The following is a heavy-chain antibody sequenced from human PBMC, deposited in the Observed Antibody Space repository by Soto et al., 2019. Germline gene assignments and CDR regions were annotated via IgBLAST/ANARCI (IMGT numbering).Heavy chain of an antibody. Sequence: GGSLRRSSSGAGFTFSRDAMSWDRQAPGKGLEWVSAISGSGGSTYYADSVKGRFTISRDNSKNTLYLQMNSLRAEDTAVYYSANLSPGYSSRQAGTRVDYWGQGTLVTVSS. V-gene: IGHV3-23*01. CDR3: ANLSPGYSSRQAGTRVDY. J-gene: IGHJ4*02. CDR1: GFTFSRDA. D-gene: IGHD6-13*01. CDR2: ISGSGGST.